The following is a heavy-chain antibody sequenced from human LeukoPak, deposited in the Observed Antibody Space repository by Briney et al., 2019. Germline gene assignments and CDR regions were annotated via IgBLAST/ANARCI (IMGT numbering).Heavy chain of an antibody. J-gene: IGHJ6*03. D-gene: IGHD6-19*01. CDR2: IYHSGST. CDR3: AKGGHYSSDWYGSYYMDV. CDR1: GYSISSGYY. V-gene: IGHV4-38-2*02. Sequence: SETLSLTCTVSGYSISSGYYWGWIRQPPGKGLEWIGSIYHSGSTYYNPSLKSRVTISVDTSKNQFSLKLSSVTAADTAVYYCAKGGHYSSDWYGSYYMDVWGKGTTVTVSS.